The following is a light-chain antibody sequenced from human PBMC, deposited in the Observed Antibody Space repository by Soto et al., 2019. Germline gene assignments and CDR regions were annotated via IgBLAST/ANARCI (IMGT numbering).Light chain of an antibody. CDR1: SSDVGGYNY. J-gene: IGLJ3*02. V-gene: IGLV2-14*03. Sequence: QSALTQPASVSGSPGQSITIACTATSSDVGGYNYVSWYQSHPGKAPQLMIYDVTTRASGVSNRFSGSKSGNTASLTISGLQTEDEADYYCSSYGSVSTLVVFGGGSKLTVL. CDR3: SSYGSVSTLVV. CDR2: DVT.